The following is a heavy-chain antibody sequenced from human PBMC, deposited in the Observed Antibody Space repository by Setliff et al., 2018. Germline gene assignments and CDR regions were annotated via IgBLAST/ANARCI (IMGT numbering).Heavy chain of an antibody. CDR2: ISYGSTYI. V-gene: IGHV3-21*01. Sequence: GGSLRLSCVASGFTFSSYCMDWFRQAPGKGLEWVSSISYGSTYIYQSDSVRGRFTISRDDAKKSLYLQMNSLGAEDTAVYYCARDGGLLQFLEWSRSYMDVWGKGTTVTVSS. D-gene: IGHD3-3*01. J-gene: IGHJ6*03. CDR3: ARDGGLLQFLEWSRSYMDV. CDR1: GFTFSSYC.